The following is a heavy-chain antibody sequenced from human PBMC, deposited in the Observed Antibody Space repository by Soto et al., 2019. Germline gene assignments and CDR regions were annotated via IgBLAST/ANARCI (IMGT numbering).Heavy chain of an antibody. D-gene: IGHD6-13*01. CDR1: GFTFSSYG. CDR3: ARDPYSSSWYSSFGGVPGPNYGMDV. J-gene: IGHJ6*02. V-gene: IGHV3-33*01. Sequence: QVQLVESGGGVVQPGRSLRLSCAASGFTFSSYGMHWVRQAPGKGLEWVAVIWYDGSNKYYADSVKGRFTISRDNSKNTLYLQMNSLRAEDTAVYYCARDPYSSSWYSSFGGVPGPNYGMDVWGQGTTVTVSS. CDR2: IWYDGSNK.